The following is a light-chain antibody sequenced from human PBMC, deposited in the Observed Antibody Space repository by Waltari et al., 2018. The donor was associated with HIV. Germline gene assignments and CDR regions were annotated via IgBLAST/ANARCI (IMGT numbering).Light chain of an antibody. CDR3: QSYDSSLKV. CDR1: SPNIRARYD. Sequence: QSVLTQPPSVSGAPGQRVTTPCTGRSPNIRARYDVHWYQQLPQTAPKLLIYGNSNRPSWVPDRFSGSKSGTSASLAITGLQAEDEADYYCQSYDSSLKVFGGGTKLTVL. V-gene: IGLV1-40*01. J-gene: IGLJ3*02. CDR2: GNS.